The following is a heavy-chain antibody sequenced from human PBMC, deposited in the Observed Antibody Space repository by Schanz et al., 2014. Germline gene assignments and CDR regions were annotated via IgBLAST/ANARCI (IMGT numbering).Heavy chain of an antibody. CDR3: ARELGREGGFDS. CDR2: IYYSGST. Sequence: QVQLQESGPGLVKPSETLSLTCTVSGGSISSYYWSWIRQPPGKGLEWIGYIYYSGSTKYNPSLKSRVTISVDTSKNQFSLKLSSVTAADTAVYYCARELGREGGFDSWGQGTLVTVTS. D-gene: IGHD2-15*01. CDR1: GGSISSYY. J-gene: IGHJ4*02. V-gene: IGHV4-59*01.